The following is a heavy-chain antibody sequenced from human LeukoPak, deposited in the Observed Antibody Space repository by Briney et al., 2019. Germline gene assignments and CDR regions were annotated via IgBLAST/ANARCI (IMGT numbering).Heavy chain of an antibody. CDR3: ARWSGYALD. Sequence: SETLSLTCTVSGGSMRSTSYYWSWIRQPPGKGLEWIGYIYYSGSTNYNPSLKSRVTMSIDTSKNQFSLKLSSVTAADTAVYYCARWSGYALDWGQGTLVTVSS. V-gene: IGHV4-61*01. J-gene: IGHJ4*02. CDR2: IYYSGST. CDR1: GGSMRSTSYY. D-gene: IGHD2-2*01.